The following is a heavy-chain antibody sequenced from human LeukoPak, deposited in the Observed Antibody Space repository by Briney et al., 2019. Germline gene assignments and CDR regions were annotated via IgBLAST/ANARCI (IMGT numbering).Heavy chain of an antibody. D-gene: IGHD4-11*01. Sequence: GGSLRLSCAASGFTFGSYWMSWVRQAPGKGLEWLAHISNSGDTIHYATSVEDRFTISRDNAKNSVYLQMNSLRVEDTALYYCARDATTTVGWVYMDVWGKGTAVTIS. V-gene: IGHV3-48*04. CDR3: ARDATTTVGWVYMDV. J-gene: IGHJ6*03. CDR1: GFTFGSYW. CDR2: ISNSGDTI.